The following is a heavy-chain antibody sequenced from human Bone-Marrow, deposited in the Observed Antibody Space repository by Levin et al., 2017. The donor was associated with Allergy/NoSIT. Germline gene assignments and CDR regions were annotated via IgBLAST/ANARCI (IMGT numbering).Heavy chain of an antibody. Sequence: PGESLKISCKASGGTFSSYAISWVRQAPGQGLEWMGGIIPIFGTANYAQKFQGRVTITADKSTSTAYMELSSLRSEDTAVYYCARVEDSRPNCSGGSCYPYYYYYMDVWGKGTTVTVSS. CDR2: IIPIFGTA. V-gene: IGHV1-69*06. J-gene: IGHJ6*03. CDR1: GGTFSSYA. CDR3: ARVEDSRPNCSGGSCYPYYYYYMDV. D-gene: IGHD2-15*01.